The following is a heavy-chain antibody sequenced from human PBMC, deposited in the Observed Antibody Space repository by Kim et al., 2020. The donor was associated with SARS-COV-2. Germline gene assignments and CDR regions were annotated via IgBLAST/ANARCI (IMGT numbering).Heavy chain of an antibody. V-gene: IGHV1-3*01. J-gene: IGHJ4*02. CDR2: INAGNGNT. Sequence: ASVKVSCKASGYTFTSYAMHWVRQAPGQRLEWMGWINAGNGNTKYSQKFQGRVTITRDTSASTAYMELSSLRSEDTAVYYCARERQTPVDGPRYFDYWGQRTLVTVSS. CDR1: GYTFTSYA. D-gene: IGHD5-12*01. CDR3: ARERQTPVDGPRYFDY.